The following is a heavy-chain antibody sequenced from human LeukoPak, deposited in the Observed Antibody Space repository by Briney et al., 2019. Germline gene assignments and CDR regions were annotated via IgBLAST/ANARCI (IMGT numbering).Heavy chain of an antibody. CDR1: GFTFSNAW. J-gene: IGHJ4*02. Sequence: GGSLRLSCAASGFTFSNAWMSWVRQAPGKGLEWVGRIKSKTDCGTTDYAAPVKGRFTISRDDSKNTLYLQMNSLKTEDTAVYYCTTDLYGSGSYLYYFDYWGQGTLVTVSS. CDR2: IKSKTDCGTT. V-gene: IGHV3-15*01. CDR3: TTDLYGSGSYLYYFDY. D-gene: IGHD3-10*01.